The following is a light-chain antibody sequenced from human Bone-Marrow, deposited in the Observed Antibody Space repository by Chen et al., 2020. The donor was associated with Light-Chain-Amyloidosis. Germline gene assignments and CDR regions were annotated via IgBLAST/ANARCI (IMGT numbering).Light chain of an antibody. CDR1: NIGSTS. CDR3: QVWDRSSDRPV. CDR2: DDS. Sequence: SYVLTQPSSVSVAPGQTPTMACGGNNIGSTSVHWYQQTPGQAPLLVVYDDSDRPSGIPERLSGSNSGNTATLTISRVEAGDEADYYCQVWDRSSDRPVFGGGTKLTVI. J-gene: IGLJ3*02. V-gene: IGLV3-21*02.